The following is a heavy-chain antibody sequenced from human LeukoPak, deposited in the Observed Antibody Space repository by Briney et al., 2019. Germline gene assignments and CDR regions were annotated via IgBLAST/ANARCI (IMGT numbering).Heavy chain of an antibody. J-gene: IGHJ4*02. V-gene: IGHV3-48*02. CDR1: GFTFSDYS. CDR2: IGSGSDLI. D-gene: IGHD2-2*01. CDR3: AGDKIYAFDY. Sequence: GGSLRLSCAASGFTFSDYSMNWVRQAPGKGLEWVSYIGSGSDLIYYADSVKGRFTISRDNVKKSLYLQMNSLRDEDTAVYYCAGDKIYAFDYWGQGALVTVSS.